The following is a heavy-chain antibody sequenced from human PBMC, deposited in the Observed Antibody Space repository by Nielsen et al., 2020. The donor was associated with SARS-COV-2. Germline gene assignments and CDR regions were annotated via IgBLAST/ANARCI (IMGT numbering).Heavy chain of an antibody. D-gene: IGHD2-15*01. CDR3: AKDSFAYCSGGKDY. CDR2: ISWNSGSI. Sequence: GGSLRLSCAASGFTFDDYAMHWVRQAPGKGLEWVSGISWNSGSIGYADSVKGRFTISRDNAKNSLYLQMNSLRAEDTASYYCAKDSFAYCSGGKDYWGQGTLVTVSS. J-gene: IGHJ4*02. V-gene: IGHV3-9*01. CDR1: GFTFDDYA.